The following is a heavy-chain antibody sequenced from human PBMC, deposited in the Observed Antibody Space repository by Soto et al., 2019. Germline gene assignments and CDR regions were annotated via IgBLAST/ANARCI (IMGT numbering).Heavy chain of an antibody. CDR2: IYSSGNT. Sequence: PSETLSLTCSVSGGTISGYYWTWIRQPAGKGLEWIGRIYSSGNTKYNPSLQSRVTMSLDTSNNQFSLRLTSVAAADTAVYYCARGQRFSDWFDPWGQGTLVTVSS. CDR3: ARGQRFSDWFDP. J-gene: IGHJ5*02. CDR1: GGTISGYY. D-gene: IGHD3-3*01. V-gene: IGHV4-4*07.